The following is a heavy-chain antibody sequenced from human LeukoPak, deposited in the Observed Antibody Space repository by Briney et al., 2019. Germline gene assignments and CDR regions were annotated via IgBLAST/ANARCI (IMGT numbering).Heavy chain of an antibody. D-gene: IGHD1-26*01. Sequence: PGGSLRLSCAASGFTFSSYWMSWVRQAPGKGLEWVANIKQDGSEKYYVDSVKGRFTICRDKAKNSQYLQMNSLRAEDTAVYYCARDKGGSYWNYFDYWGQGTLVTVSS. CDR2: IKQDGSEK. CDR3: ARDKGGSYWNYFDY. J-gene: IGHJ4*02. V-gene: IGHV3-7*01. CDR1: GFTFSSYW.